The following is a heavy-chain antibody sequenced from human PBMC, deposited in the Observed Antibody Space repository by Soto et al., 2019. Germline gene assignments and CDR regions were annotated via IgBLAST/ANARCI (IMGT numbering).Heavy chain of an antibody. CDR2: INPNSGAT. CDR3: ARDSYYDILTGYSRNAFDI. V-gene: IGHV1-2*02. D-gene: IGHD3-9*01. J-gene: IGHJ3*02. CDR1: GYTFICYY. Sequence: XSVKVSCKASGYTFICYYMHWVRQAPGQGLEWLGWINPNSGATIYAQKFQGRVTMTRDTSINTAYMELSRLRSDDTAVYYCARDSYYDILTGYSRNAFDIWGQGTMVTVSS.